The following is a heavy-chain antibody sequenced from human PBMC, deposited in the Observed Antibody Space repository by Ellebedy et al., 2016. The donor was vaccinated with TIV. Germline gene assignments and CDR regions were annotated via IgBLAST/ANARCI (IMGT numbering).Heavy chain of an antibody. J-gene: IGHJ4*02. V-gene: IGHV1-2*02. CDR3: ARPYGGKGLFDY. CDR2: INPNSGGT. D-gene: IGHD4-23*01. Sequence: ASVKVSCKASGYTFTGYYMHWVRQAPGQGLEWMGWINPNSGGTNYAQKFQGRVTMTRDTSISTAYMELSRLRSDDTAVYYCARPYGGKGLFDYWGQGTLVTVSS. CDR1: GYTFTGYY.